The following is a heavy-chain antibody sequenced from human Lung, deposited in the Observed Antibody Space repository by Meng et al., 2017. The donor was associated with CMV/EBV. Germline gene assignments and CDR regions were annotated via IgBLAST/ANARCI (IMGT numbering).Heavy chain of an antibody. CDR3: TRGPMRSWFDP. CDR2: IDHNGSP. CDR1: GGSFSNYY. V-gene: IGHV4-34*01. J-gene: IGHJ5*02. Sequence: TXSLTCAVYGGSFSNYYWTWIRQSPGKGLTWIGEIDHNGSPNYSPSLKSRVTMSVDTSNNHFSLKLTSVTAADSGVYYCTRGPMRSWFDPWGQGTRVTVAS.